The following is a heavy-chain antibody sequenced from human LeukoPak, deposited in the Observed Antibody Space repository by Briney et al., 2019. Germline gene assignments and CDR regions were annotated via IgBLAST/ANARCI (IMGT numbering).Heavy chain of an antibody. CDR3: ARGRYDILTGYYRGNSLDY. CDR2: IYHSGST. J-gene: IGHJ4*02. CDR1: GGSISSGGYS. Sequence: TLSLTCAVSGGSISSGGYSWSWLRQPPGKGLEWIGYIYHSGSTNYNPSLKSRVTISVDTSKNQFSLKLSSVTAADTAVYYCARGRYDILTGYYRGNSLDYWGQGTLVTVSS. D-gene: IGHD3-9*01. V-gene: IGHV4-30-2*01.